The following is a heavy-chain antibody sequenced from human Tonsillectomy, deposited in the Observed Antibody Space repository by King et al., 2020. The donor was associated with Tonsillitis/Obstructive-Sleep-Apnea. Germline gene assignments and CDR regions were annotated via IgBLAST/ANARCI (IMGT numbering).Heavy chain of an antibody. CDR1: GFTFSNYE. CDR3: ARGNYDFWSGYYPDLNYYCYMDV. J-gene: IGHJ6*03. D-gene: IGHD3-3*01. V-gene: IGHV3-48*03. CDR2: ISTSGLTI. Sequence: VQLVESGGGLVQPGGSLRLSCAASGFTFSNYEMNWVRQAPGKGLEWVSYISTSGLTIYYADSVKGRFTISRDNAKNSLYLQMNSLRAEDTAVYYCARGNYDFWSGYYPDLNYYCYMDVWGKGTTVTVSS.